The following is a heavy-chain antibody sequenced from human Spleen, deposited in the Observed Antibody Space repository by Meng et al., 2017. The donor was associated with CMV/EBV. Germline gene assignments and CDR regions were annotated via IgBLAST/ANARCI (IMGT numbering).Heavy chain of an antibody. CDR3: AREITTGDYCSGGSCYSFDY. CDR1: FSSYS. V-gene: IGHV3-21*01. Sequence: FSSYSMNWVRQAPGKGLEWVSSISSSSSYIYYADSVKGRFTISRDNAKNSLYLQMNSLRAEDTAVYYCAREITTGDYCSGGSCYSFDYWGQGTLVTVSS. CDR2: ISSSSSYI. J-gene: IGHJ4*02. D-gene: IGHD2-15*01.